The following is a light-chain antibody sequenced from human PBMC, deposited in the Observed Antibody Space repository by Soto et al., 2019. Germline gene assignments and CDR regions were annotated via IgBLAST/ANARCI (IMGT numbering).Light chain of an antibody. CDR2: DST. V-gene: IGKV3-11*01. Sequence: VLTQSPATLSLFPGERATLSCRARQSIHTSLAWYQQKPGQPPRLVVYDSTLRANGVPDRFGGSRSGTEFTLTISNLEPEDFAVYYCQQRNVWPPITFGQGTRLEIK. CDR1: QSIHTS. CDR3: QQRNVWPPIT. J-gene: IGKJ5*01.